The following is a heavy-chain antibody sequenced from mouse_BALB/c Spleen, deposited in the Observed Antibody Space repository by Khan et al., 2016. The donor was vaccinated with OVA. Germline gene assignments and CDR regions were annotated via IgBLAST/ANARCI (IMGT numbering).Heavy chain of an antibody. D-gene: IGHD2-3*01. V-gene: IGHV14-3*02. J-gene: IGHJ1*01. CDR1: GFNIKDTY. CDR3: ARPSYDPRDFEV. CDR2: IAPANGNT. Sequence: EVQLQQSGAELVKPGASVKLSCTASGFNIKDTYLHWVKQRPEQGLEWIGRIAPANGNTQYDPKFQGKAAITSDPSSNTSYLQRNSLTSEDTAVYYCARPSYDPRDFEVWGAGTTVTVAS.